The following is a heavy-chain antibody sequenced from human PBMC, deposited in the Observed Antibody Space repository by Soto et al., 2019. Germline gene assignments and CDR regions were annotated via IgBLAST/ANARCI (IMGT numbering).Heavy chain of an antibody. Sequence: GGSLRLSCAASGFTLSDNWIHWVRRAPGKGLVWVSRINSDGSSVTYADSVKGRFTLSRDNAKNTWFLQMDSLRVEDTAMYYCVRAPEQRPFDYWGQGTLVTVSS. V-gene: IGHV3-74*03. D-gene: IGHD6-25*01. J-gene: IGHJ4*02. CDR2: INSDGSSV. CDR1: GFTLSDNW. CDR3: VRAPEQRPFDY.